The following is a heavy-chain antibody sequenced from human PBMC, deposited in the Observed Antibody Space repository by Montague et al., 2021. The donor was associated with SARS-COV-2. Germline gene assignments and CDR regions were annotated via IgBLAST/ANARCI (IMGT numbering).Heavy chain of an antibody. CDR3: ARDGVLRYFDWLGARYGLDV. CDR1: GGSVSSGSYY. V-gene: IGHV4-61*01. CDR2: IYYSGST. J-gene: IGHJ6*02. D-gene: IGHD3-9*01. Sequence: SETLSLTCTVSGGSVSSGSYYWSWIRQPPGKGLEWIGYIYYSGSTNYNPSRKSRVTISVDTSKNQFSLKLSSVTAADTAVYYCARDGVLRYFDWLGARYGLDVWGQGTPVTVSS.